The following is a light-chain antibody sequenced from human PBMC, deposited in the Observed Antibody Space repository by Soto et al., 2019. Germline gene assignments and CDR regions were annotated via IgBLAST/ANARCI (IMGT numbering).Light chain of an antibody. J-gene: IGKJ5*01. CDR2: GAT. CDR3: QQYDDLPSIT. CDR1: QDIGNS. V-gene: IGKV1-33*01. Sequence: EIQMTQSTSSLSASIGDGVTITCQASQDIGNSLNWYQQLPGKPPKLLICGATNLEAGVPLRFSGRGSGTHFTFTIASLEPEDIATYSCQQYDDLPSITFGQGTRLEIK.